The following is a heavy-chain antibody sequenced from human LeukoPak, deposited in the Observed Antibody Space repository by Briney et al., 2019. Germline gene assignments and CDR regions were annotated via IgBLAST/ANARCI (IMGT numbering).Heavy chain of an antibody. J-gene: IGHJ4*02. Sequence: PSETLSLTCAVSGGSISSGGYSWSWLRQPPGKGLEWIGYIYHSGSTYYNPSLKSRVTISVDRSKNQFSLKLSSVTAADTAVYYCARRADIVATIAWFDYWGQGTLVTVSS. CDR2: IYHSGST. D-gene: IGHD5-12*01. CDR3: ARRADIVATIAWFDY. CDR1: GGSISSGGYS. V-gene: IGHV4-30-2*01.